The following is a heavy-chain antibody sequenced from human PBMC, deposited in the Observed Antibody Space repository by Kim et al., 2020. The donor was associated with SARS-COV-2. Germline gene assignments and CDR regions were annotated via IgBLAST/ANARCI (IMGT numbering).Heavy chain of an antibody. CDR1: GYTFTSYD. Sequence: ASVKVSCKASGYTFTSYDINWVRQATGQGLEWMGWMNPNSGNTGYAQKFQGRVTMTRNTSISTAYMELSSLRSEDTAVYYCARRSPIAVAGNQNHFLGLGTYYYYYGMDVWGQGTTVTVSS. CDR3: ARRSPIAVAGNQNHFLGLGTYYYYYGMDV. J-gene: IGHJ6*02. D-gene: IGHD6-19*01. CDR2: MNPNSGNT. V-gene: IGHV1-8*01.